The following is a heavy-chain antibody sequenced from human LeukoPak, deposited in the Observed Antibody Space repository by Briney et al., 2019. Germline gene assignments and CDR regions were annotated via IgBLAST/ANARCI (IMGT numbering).Heavy chain of an antibody. CDR2: ISTSSKYI. D-gene: IGHD3-22*01. CDR1: EFTFGSYS. V-gene: IGHV3-21*01. CDR3: ARDYSPPHYFDSTGYFDD. J-gene: IGHJ4*02. Sequence: GGSLRLSCAASEFTFGSYSMNWVRQAPGKGLEWVSSISTSSKYIYYADSVKGRFTISRDYAENSLYLQMNSLRAGDTAVYYCARDYSPPHYFDSTGYFDDWGQGTLVTVSS.